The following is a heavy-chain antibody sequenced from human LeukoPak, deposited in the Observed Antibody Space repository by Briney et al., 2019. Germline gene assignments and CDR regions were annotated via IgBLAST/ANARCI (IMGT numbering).Heavy chain of an antibody. CDR3: ARGLGSSTWSNYFDY. V-gene: IGHV3-30*03. J-gene: IGHJ4*02. CDR2: ISYDGSNK. Sequence: GGSLRLSCSASEFTFSNYAMHWVRQAPGKGLEWVALISYDGSNKYYADSVKGRFTISRDNSKNILYLQMNSLRAEDTAVYYCARGLGSSTWSNYFDYWGQGTLVTVSS. CDR1: EFTFSNYA. D-gene: IGHD6-13*01.